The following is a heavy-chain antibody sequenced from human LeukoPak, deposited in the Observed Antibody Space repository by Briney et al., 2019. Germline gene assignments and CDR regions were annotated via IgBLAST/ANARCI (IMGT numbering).Heavy chain of an antibody. CDR2: INWNGGST. V-gene: IGHV3-20*04. J-gene: IGHJ4*02. CDR3: ARDMYYYDSSGYYPDY. D-gene: IGHD3-22*01. CDR1: GFTFDDYG. Sequence: GGSLRLSCAASGFTFDDYGMSWVSQAPGKGLEWVSGINWNGGSTGYADSVKGRFTISRDNAKNSLYLQMNSLRAEDTALYYCARDMYYYDSSGYYPDYWGQGTLVTVSS.